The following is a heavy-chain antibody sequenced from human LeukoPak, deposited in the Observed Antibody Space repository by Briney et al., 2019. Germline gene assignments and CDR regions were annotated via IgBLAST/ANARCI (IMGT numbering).Heavy chain of an antibody. CDR3: ARDGVLRYFDWLLYDYYYYMDV. Sequence: SETPSLTCTVSGYSISSGYYWGWIRQPPGKGLEWIGSIYRSGSTYYNPSLKSRVTISVDTSKNQFSLKLSSVTAADTAVYYCARDGVLRYFDWLLYDYYYYMDVWGKGTTVTVSS. CDR1: GYSISSGYY. V-gene: IGHV4-38-2*02. CDR2: IYRSGST. J-gene: IGHJ6*03. D-gene: IGHD3-9*01.